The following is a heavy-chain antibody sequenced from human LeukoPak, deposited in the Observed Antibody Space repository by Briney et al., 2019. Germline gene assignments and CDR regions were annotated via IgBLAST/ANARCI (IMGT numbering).Heavy chain of an antibody. Sequence: SETLSLTCTVSGYSINSGFYWGWIRQPPGKGLEWIGSIYYSESTHYKSSLKSRVTISVYTSENQLSLKLTSVTAADTAVYYCARGVGLTQGGAFDFWGQGTLVTVSS. CDR1: GYSINSGFY. CDR3: ARGVGLTQGGAFDF. V-gene: IGHV4-38-2*02. D-gene: IGHD3-16*01. CDR2: IYYSEST. J-gene: IGHJ4*02.